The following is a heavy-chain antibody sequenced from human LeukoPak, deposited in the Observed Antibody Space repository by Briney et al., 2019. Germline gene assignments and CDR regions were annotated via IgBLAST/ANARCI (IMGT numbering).Heavy chain of an antibody. CDR1: GFTFSSYA. CDR3: VREDTPATANY. CDR2: ISGSGGST. D-gene: IGHD2-21*02. V-gene: IGHV3-23*01. J-gene: IGHJ4*02. Sequence: GGSLRLSCAASGFTFSSYAMSWVRQAPGKGLEWVSAISGSGGSTYYADSVKGRFTISRDNSKNTLFLQMHSLRPGDTAVYYCVREDTPATANYWGQGTLVTISS.